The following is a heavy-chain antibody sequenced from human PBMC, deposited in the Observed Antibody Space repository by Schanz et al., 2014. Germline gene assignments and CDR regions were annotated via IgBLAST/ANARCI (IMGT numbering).Heavy chain of an antibody. CDR1: GFTFSRCG. Sequence: QVQLVESGGGVVQPGRSLRLSCAASGFTFSRCGMHWVRQTPAKGLEWVAVIWYDGNNKFYADSVKGRFIISRDSSKNTLFLQMNSLRAEDTAVYFCARDGGRDGYNLAFDVWGQGTLVTVSS. V-gene: IGHV3-33*01. J-gene: IGHJ3*01. CDR3: ARDGGRDGYNLAFDV. D-gene: IGHD5-12*01. CDR2: IWYDGNNK.